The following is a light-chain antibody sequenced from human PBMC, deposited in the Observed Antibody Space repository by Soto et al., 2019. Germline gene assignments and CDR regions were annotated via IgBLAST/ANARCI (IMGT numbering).Light chain of an antibody. CDR1: SSDVGGYNY. CDR3: SSYTSSSPVL. J-gene: IGLJ2*01. Sequence: QSALTQPASVSESPGQSITISCTGTSSDVGGYNYVSWYQQHPSKVPKLIIYQVTNRPSGVSIRFSGSKSGNTAPLTISGLQAEDVADYYCSSYTSSSPVLFGGGTKLTVL. CDR2: QVT. V-gene: IGLV2-14*01.